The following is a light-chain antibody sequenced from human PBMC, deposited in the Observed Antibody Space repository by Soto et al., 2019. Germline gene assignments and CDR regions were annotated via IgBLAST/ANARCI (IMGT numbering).Light chain of an antibody. CDR3: QQYGSSPRIS. V-gene: IGKV3-20*01. Sequence: EMVLTQSPGTLSLSPWERDTLSCRASQSISTTPLAWYQQKPGQAPRLFIYGASSRATGIPDRFIGSGSGTHFTLTISRLEPEDFALYYCQQYGSSPRISFGQGTRLEIK. CDR1: QSISTTP. CDR2: GAS. J-gene: IGKJ5*01.